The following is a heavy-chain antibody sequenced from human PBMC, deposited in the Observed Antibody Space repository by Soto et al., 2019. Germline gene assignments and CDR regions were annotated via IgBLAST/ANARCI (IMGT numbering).Heavy chain of an antibody. D-gene: IGHD5-12*01. Sequence: SETLSLTCSVSGGSITSYYWSWIRQPPGKGLEWVGYISYSGSTNYNPSLNSRVTISGDTSKNQFSLRLSSVTAADTAVYYCARWLGYGPHFDYWGQGTLVTVSS. CDR3: ARWLGYGPHFDY. J-gene: IGHJ4*02. CDR1: GGSITSYY. V-gene: IGHV4-59*08. CDR2: ISYSGST.